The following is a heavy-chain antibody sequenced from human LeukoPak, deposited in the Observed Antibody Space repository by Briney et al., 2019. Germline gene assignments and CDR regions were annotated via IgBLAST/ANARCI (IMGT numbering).Heavy chain of an antibody. CDR3: ARTYGSGSLDY. D-gene: IGHD3-10*01. J-gene: IGHJ4*02. CDR1: GFTFSSYW. CDR2: IKQDGSEK. V-gene: IGHV3-7*03. Sequence: GGSLRLSCAASGFTFSSYWMGWVCQAPGKGLEWVANIKQDGSEKYYVDSVKGRFTISRDNAKNSLYLQMNSLRAEDTAVYYCARTYGSGSLDYWGQGTLATVSS.